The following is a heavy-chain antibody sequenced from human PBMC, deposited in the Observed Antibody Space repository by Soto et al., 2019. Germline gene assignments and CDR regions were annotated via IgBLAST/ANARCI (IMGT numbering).Heavy chain of an antibody. CDR1: GFTFSSYG. CDR2: ISYDGSNK. CDR3: AKDRGGGDYDCDY. V-gene: IGHV3-30*18. J-gene: IGHJ4*02. Sequence: QVQLVESGRGVVQPGRSLRLSCAASGFTFSSYGMHWVRQAPGKGLEWVAVISYDGSNKYYADSVKGRFTISRDNSKNTLYLQMNSLRAEDTAVYYCAKDRGGGDYDCDYWGQGTLVTVSS. D-gene: IGHD4-17*01.